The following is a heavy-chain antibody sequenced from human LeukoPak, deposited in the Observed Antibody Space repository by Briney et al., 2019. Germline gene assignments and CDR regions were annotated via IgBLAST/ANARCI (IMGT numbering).Heavy chain of an antibody. Sequence: PGGSLRLSCAASGFTFSSYAMSWVRQAPGKGLEWVSAISGSGGSTYYADSVKGRFTISRDNSKNTLYLQMNSLRAEDTAVYYCAKDPQANYGSGSTRLNWFDPWGQGTLVTVSS. J-gene: IGHJ5*02. CDR3: AKDPQANYGSGSTRLNWFDP. D-gene: IGHD3-10*01. CDR1: GFTFSSYA. CDR2: ISGSGGST. V-gene: IGHV3-23*01.